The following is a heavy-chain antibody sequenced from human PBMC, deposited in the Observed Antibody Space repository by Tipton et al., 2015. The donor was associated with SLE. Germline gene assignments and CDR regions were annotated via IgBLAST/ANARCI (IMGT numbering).Heavy chain of an antibody. CDR1: GGSISSHY. J-gene: IGHJ5*02. CDR2: IYYSGST. Sequence: TLSLTCTVSGGSISSHYWSWIRQPPGKGLEWIVYIYYSGSTNYNPSLKSRVTISVDTSKNQFSLKLSSVTAADTAVYYCAAGIDYYDSSGLNWFDPWGQGTLVTVSS. V-gene: IGHV4-59*11. CDR3: AAGIDYYDSSGLNWFDP. D-gene: IGHD3-22*01.